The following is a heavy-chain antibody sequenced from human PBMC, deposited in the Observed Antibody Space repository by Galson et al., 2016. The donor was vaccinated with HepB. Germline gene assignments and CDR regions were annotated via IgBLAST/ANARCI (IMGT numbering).Heavy chain of an antibody. Sequence: SETLSLTCTVSGGSIISIDYYWDWIRQPPGKGLEWIGGVYYSGSTNYNLSLKSRVTISLDTSKKQFSLKLSSVTAADTAVYYCARGGRALRYFDWGQGTLVTVTS. CDR1: GGSIISIDYY. CDR3: ARGGRALRYFD. CDR2: VYYSGST. D-gene: IGHD3-9*01. J-gene: IGHJ4*02. V-gene: IGHV4-39*07.